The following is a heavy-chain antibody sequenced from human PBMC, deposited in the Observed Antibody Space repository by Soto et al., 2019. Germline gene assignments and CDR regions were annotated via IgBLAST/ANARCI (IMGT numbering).Heavy chain of an antibody. CDR1: GFTFSSYG. D-gene: IGHD3-22*01. CDR2: IWYDGSNK. CDR3: ARDFSDYSLGYFDY. J-gene: IGHJ4*02. V-gene: IGHV3-33*01. Sequence: PGGSLRLSCAASGFTFSSYGMHWVRQAPGKGLECVAVIWYDGSNKYYADSVKGRFTISRDNSKNTLYLQMNSLRAEDTAVFYCARDFSDYSLGYFDYWGQGTLVTVSS.